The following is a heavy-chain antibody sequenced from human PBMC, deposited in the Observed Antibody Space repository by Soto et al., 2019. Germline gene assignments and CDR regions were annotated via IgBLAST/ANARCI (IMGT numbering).Heavy chain of an antibody. V-gene: IGHV4-59*12. D-gene: IGHD4-17*01. Sequence: SETLSLTCVVSGASLSSYYWSWIRQPPGKGLEWIGYIYYSGSTNYNPSLKSRVTISVDTSKNQLSLKLTSVTAADTAVYYCARVNLDYVTGMDVWGQGTTVTVSS. J-gene: IGHJ6*02. CDR3: ARVNLDYVTGMDV. CDR1: GASLSSYY. CDR2: IYYSGST.